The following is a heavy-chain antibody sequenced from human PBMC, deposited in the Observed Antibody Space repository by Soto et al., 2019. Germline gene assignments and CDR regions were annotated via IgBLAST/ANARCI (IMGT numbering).Heavy chain of an antibody. J-gene: IGHJ4*02. V-gene: IGHV3-7*01. CDR3: ARHKGYLDY. D-gene: IGHD2-2*01. CDR2: INEDGSEK. Sequence: EVQLVESGGGLVQPGGSLRLSCAASRFTLSSYWMSWVRQAPGKGLEWVANINEDGSEKFYVDSVKGRFTISRDNAKNSLYLQMNSLRAEDTAVYYCARHKGYLDYWGQGTLVTVSS. CDR1: RFTLSSYW.